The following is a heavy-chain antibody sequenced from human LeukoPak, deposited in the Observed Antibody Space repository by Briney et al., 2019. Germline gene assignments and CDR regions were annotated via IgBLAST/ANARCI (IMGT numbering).Heavy chain of an antibody. CDR2: IYYSGST. CDR3: ASEATMIGRRWSDY. Sequence: NPSETLSLTCTVSGGSISSSSYYWGWIRQPPGKGLEWIGSIYYSGSTYYNPSLKSRVTISVDTSKNQFSLKLSSVTAADTAVYYCASEATMIGRRWSDYWGQGTLVTVSS. D-gene: IGHD3-22*01. CDR1: GGSISSSSYY. V-gene: IGHV4-39*01. J-gene: IGHJ4*02.